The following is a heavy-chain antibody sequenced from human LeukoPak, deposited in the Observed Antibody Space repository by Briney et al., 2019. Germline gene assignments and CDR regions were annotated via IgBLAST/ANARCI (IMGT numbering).Heavy chain of an antibody. V-gene: IGHV3-30*18. CDR1: VFTFSNYG. CDR3: ANGYYYGTGSYYKEAFDI. Sequence: GRSLRLSCAASVFTFSNYGMHWVRQAPGKGLEWVVVISYDGSKKYYADSVKGRFTISRDNSKNTLYLQMNSLRAEDTAVYYCANGYYYGTGSYYKEAFDIWGQGTMVTVSS. J-gene: IGHJ3*02. CDR2: ISYDGSKK. D-gene: IGHD3-10*01.